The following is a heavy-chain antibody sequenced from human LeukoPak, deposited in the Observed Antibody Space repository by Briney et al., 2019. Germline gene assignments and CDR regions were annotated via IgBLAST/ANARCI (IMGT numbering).Heavy chain of an antibody. D-gene: IGHD6-13*01. Sequence: ASVKVSCKASGYTFTSYAMYWVRQAPGQGLEWMGWINTNTGNPTYAQGFTGRFVFSLDTSVSTAYLQISSLKAEDTAVYYCARSYSSSWYVYPYYYYYYMDVWGKGTTVTVSS. CDR2: INTNTGNP. J-gene: IGHJ6*03. CDR1: GYTFTSYA. CDR3: ARSYSSSWYVYPYYYYYYMDV. V-gene: IGHV7-4-1*02.